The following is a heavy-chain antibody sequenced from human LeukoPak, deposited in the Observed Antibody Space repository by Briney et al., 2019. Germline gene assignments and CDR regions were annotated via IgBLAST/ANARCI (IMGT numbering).Heavy chain of an antibody. V-gene: IGHV4-59*08. CDR3: ARHRDLYGILTGYLLAGAFDI. CDR1: GGSFSSYD. D-gene: IGHD3-9*01. CDR2: ICYSGST. Sequence: PAETLSLTCTVSGGSFSSYDWSWIRQPPGKGLEWNWYICYSGSTNYRPSINSRVTISVDPSKNQFSLKLSSVTAADTAVYYCARHRDLYGILTGYLLAGAFDIWGQGTMVTVSS. J-gene: IGHJ3*02.